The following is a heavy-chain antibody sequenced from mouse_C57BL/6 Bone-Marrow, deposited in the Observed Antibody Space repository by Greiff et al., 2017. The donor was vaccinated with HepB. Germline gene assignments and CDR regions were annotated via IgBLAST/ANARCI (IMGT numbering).Heavy chain of an antibody. Sequence: EVQGVESGGGLVQPKGSLKLSCAASGFSFNTYAMNWVRQAPGKGLEWVARIRSKSNNYATYYADSVKDRFTISRDDSESMLYLQMNNLKTEDTAMYYCPRLLQGRYFDVWGTGTTVTVSS. V-gene: IGHV10-1*01. CDR1: GFSFNTYA. D-gene: IGHD2-3*01. CDR2: IRSKSNNYAT. J-gene: IGHJ1*03. CDR3: PRLLQGRYFDV.